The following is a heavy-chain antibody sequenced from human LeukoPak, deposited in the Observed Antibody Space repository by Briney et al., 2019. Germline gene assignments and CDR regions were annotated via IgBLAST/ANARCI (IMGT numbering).Heavy chain of an antibody. Sequence: GGTLRLSCAASGFTFSSYSMNWVRQPPGKGLEWVSSISSSSSYIYYAASVKGRFTISRDNAKNSLYLQMNRLRAEDTAVYYCARVGIPYNYYYMDVWGKGTTVTVSS. CDR2: ISSSSSYI. V-gene: IGHV3-21*01. D-gene: IGHD1-26*01. J-gene: IGHJ6*03. CDR1: GFTFSSYS. CDR3: ARVGIPYNYYYMDV.